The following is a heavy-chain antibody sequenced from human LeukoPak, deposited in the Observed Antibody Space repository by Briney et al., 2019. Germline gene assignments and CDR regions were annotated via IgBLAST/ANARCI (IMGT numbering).Heavy chain of an antibody. CDR1: GYTFTGYD. CDR2: INPNSGGT. Sequence: ASVKVSCKASGYTFTGYDMHWVRQSPGQGLEWMGWINPNSGGTNYAQKFQGRVTMTRDTSISTAYMELSRLRSDDTAVYYCAREATIFGARYFDYWGQGTLVTVSS. V-gene: IGHV1-2*02. CDR3: AREATIFGARYFDY. J-gene: IGHJ4*02. D-gene: IGHD5-12*01.